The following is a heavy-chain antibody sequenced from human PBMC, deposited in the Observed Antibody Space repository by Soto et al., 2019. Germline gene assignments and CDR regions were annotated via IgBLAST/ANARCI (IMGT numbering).Heavy chain of an antibody. CDR2: ISGSGGST. Sequence: GGSLRLSCAASGFTFSSYAMSWVRQAPGKGLEWVSAISGSGGSTYYTDSVKGRFTISRDNSKNTLYLQMNGLRAEDTALYYCAKGPTIFGVVIIPDYYYGMYVWGQGTTVTVSS. CDR1: GFTFSSYA. D-gene: IGHD3-3*01. CDR3: AKGPTIFGVVIIPDYYYGMYV. V-gene: IGHV3-23*01. J-gene: IGHJ6*02.